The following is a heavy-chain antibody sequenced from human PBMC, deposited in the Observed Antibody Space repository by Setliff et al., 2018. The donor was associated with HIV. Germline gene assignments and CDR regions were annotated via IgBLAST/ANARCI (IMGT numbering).Heavy chain of an antibody. CDR2: LYYSGNT. CDR3: AGVLSSGYYDGP. CDR1: GASVNSHY. J-gene: IGHJ5*02. V-gene: IGHV4-59*02. D-gene: IGHD3-22*01. Sequence: SETLSLTCTVSGASVNSHYWAWIRQPPGKGLEWIGSLYYSGNTNYNPSLKSRVAISADTSKNQFSLKLRSVTAADTAVYYCAGVLSSGYYDGPWGQGTLVTVSS.